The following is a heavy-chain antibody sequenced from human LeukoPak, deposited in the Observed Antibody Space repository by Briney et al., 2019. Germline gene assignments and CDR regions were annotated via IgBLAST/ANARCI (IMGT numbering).Heavy chain of an antibody. V-gene: IGHV3-30*02. Sequence: GGSLRLSCAASGFTFSSYWMSWVRQAPGKGLEWVAFIQYDGSNKYYADSVKGRFTISRDNSKNTLYLQMNSLRAEDTAVYYCAKDPLRYSSSNYMDVWGKGTTVTVSS. CDR2: IQYDGSNK. J-gene: IGHJ6*03. CDR3: AKDPLRYSSSNYMDV. D-gene: IGHD6-6*01. CDR1: GFTFSSYW.